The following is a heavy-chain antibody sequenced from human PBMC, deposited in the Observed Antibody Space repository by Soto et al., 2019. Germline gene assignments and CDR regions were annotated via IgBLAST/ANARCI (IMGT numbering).Heavy chain of an antibody. V-gene: IGHV3-23*01. J-gene: IGHJ6*02. Sequence: PGGSLRLSCAASGFTFSSYAMSWVRQAPGKGLEWVSAISGSGGSTYYADSVKGRFTISRDNSKNTLYLQMNSLRAEDTAVYYCAKDQYYDSSVPPSPPNYGMDVWGQGTTVTVSS. CDR3: AKDQYYDSSVPPSPPNYGMDV. CDR1: GFTFSSYA. D-gene: IGHD3-22*01. CDR2: ISGSGGST.